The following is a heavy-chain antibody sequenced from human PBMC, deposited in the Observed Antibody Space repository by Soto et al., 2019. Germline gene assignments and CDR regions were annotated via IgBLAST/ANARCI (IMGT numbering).Heavy chain of an antibody. J-gene: IGHJ4*02. Sequence: SETLSLTCAVYCGSFSGYYWSWIRQTPGKGLEWIGEIYHSGSTNYSPSLKSRVTISVDTSKNQFSLKLTSVTAADTAVYYCASRIVEVPTARGSFDYWGQGTLVTVSS. CDR2: IYHSGST. D-gene: IGHD2-21*01. CDR3: ASRIVEVPTARGSFDY. CDR1: CGSFSGYY. V-gene: IGHV4-34*01.